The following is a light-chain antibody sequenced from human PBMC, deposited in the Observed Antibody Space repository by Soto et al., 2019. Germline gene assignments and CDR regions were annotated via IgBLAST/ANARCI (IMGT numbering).Light chain of an antibody. Sequence: DIQMTHSPSTLSASVGNRFNITCRASQSISSWLALYKQKPRKAPKLLIYKASSLESGVPSRLSGSGSGTEFTLTISSLTPDDFATYYCQQYNTHWTFGQGTKVDIK. V-gene: IGKV1-5*03. CDR2: KAS. J-gene: IGKJ1*01. CDR3: QQYNTHWT. CDR1: QSISSW.